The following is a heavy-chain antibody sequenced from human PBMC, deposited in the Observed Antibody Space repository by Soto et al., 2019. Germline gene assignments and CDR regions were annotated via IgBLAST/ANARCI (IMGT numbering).Heavy chain of an antibody. J-gene: IGHJ2*01. CDR2: ISASTRNT. CDR3: ARCDCSVGSCYACWHFDL. CDR1: GYTFTNYD. D-gene: IGHD2-15*01. Sequence: QVQLVQSGAEVKKPGASVKVSCQASGYTFTNYDINWVRQAPGQGLEWMGWISASTRNTDQAQNIQGRVTMTIDTSPNTASMELRSLRSDDTAVYYCARCDCSVGSCYACWHFDLGGRGTLVTVSP. V-gene: IGHV1-18*01.